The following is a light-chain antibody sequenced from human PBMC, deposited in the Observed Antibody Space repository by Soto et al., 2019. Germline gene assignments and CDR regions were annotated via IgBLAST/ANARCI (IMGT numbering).Light chain of an antibody. J-gene: IGKJ1*01. CDR3: QQYNNWPPERT. CDR2: GAS. V-gene: IGKV3-15*01. Sequence: EIVMTQSPATLSVSPGERATLSCRASQSVSSNLAWYQQKPGQAPRLLIYGASTRATGIPARFSGSGSGTDSTLAISSLQSEDFAVYYCQQYNNWPPERTFGQGTKVEIK. CDR1: QSVSSN.